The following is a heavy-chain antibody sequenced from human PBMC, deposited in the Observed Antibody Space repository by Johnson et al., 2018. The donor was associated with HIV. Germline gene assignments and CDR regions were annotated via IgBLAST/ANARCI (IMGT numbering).Heavy chain of an antibody. D-gene: IGHD6-13*01. J-gene: IGHJ3*02. CDR1: GFTFSSYW. V-gene: IGHV3-74*02. Sequence: EQLVESGGGLVQPGGSLRLSCAASGFTFSSYWMHWVRQAPGKGLVWVSRINNDGSSTTYADSVKGRFTISRDNSKNTLYLQMNSLRAEDTAVYYCAKVSSQSSSWYDAFDIWGQGTMVTVSS. CDR3: AKVSSQSSSWYDAFDI. CDR2: INNDGSST.